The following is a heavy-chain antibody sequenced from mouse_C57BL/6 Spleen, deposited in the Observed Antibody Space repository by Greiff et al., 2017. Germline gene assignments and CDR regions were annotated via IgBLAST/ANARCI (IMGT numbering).Heavy chain of an antibody. V-gene: IGHV5-17*01. D-gene: IGHD1-1*01. CDR1: GFTFSDYG. Sequence: DVQLVESGGGLVKPGGSLKLSCAASGFTFSDYGMHWVRQAPEKGLEWVAYISSGSSTIYYADTVKGRFTISRDNAKNTLFLQMTSLRSEDTAMYYCARHGTSYAMDYWGQGTSVTVSS. CDR2: ISSGSSTI. J-gene: IGHJ4*01. CDR3: ARHGTSYAMDY.